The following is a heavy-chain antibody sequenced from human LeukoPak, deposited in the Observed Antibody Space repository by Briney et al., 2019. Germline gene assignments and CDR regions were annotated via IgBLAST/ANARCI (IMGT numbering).Heavy chain of an antibody. J-gene: IGHJ4*02. Sequence: GGSLRLSCVASGFTYNSYTMSWVRQAPGKGLEWVSAIGGSGDDTYYADSVKGRFTISRDNSKNTVYLQMNSLRAEDAAVYYCAKDRIGRDGMWNFDYWGRGTLVTVSS. CDR1: GFTYNSYT. D-gene: IGHD5-24*01. V-gene: IGHV3-23*01. CDR2: IGGSGDDT. CDR3: AKDRIGRDGMWNFDY.